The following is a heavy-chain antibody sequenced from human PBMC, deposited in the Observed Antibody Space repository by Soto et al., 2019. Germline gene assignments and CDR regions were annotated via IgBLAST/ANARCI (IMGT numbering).Heavy chain of an antibody. J-gene: IGHJ4*02. V-gene: IGHV3-23*01. CDR1: GFTFSNYA. Sequence: GGSLRLSCAASGFTFSNYAMTWVRQAPGKGLEWVSAISSGGGTTYYADPVKGRFTISGDNPKNTLYLQMSSLRADDTAVYYCAKTVEMATIRPFDYWGQGTLVTVSS. CDR2: ISSGGGTT. CDR3: AKTVEMATIRPFDY.